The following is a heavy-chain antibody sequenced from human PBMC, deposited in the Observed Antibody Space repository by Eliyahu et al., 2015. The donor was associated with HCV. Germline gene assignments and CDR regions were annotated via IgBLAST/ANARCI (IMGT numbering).Heavy chain of an antibody. CDR2: IHYSGST. Sequence: QVQLQESGPGLVKPSETLSLTCTVSGGPISTYYWSWIRQPPGKGLEWIGYIHYSGSTNYNPSLKSRVTISVDTSKNQFSLKLSSVTAADTAVYYCASGGGGIAVAGTGGWFDPWGQGTLVTVSS. V-gene: IGHV4-59*12. CDR3: ASGGGGIAVAGTGGWFDP. J-gene: IGHJ5*02. CDR1: GGPISTYY. D-gene: IGHD6-19*01.